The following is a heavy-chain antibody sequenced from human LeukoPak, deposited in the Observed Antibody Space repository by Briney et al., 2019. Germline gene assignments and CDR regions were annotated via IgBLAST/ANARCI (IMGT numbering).Heavy chain of an antibody. Sequence: GGSLRLSCATSGFTFSDYYMSWIRQAPGKGLEWLSYISSSGSTIYYADSVKGRFIISRDNSKNSLYLQMNSLRDEDTAVYYCAPYCSSASCGLHNFHYWGQGTLVTVSS. CDR3: APYCSSASCGLHNFHY. CDR1: GFTFSDYY. D-gene: IGHD2-2*01. J-gene: IGHJ4*02. CDR2: ISSSGSTI. V-gene: IGHV3-11*01.